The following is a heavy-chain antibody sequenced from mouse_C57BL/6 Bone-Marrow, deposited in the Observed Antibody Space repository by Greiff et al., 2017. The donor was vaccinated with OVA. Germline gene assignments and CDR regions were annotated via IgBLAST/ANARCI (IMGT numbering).Heavy chain of an antibody. J-gene: IGHJ2*01. CDR1: GYTFTSYW. D-gene: IGHD2-3*01. CDR3: ARGGLYDGYYLDY. CDR2: IDPSDSYT. V-gene: IGHV1-50*01. Sequence: VQLQQSGAELVKPGASVKLSCKASGYTFTSYWMQWVKQRPGQGLEWIGEIDPSDSYTNYNQKFKGKATLTVDTSSSTAYMQLSSLTSEDSAVYYCARGGLYDGYYLDYWGQGTTLTVSS.